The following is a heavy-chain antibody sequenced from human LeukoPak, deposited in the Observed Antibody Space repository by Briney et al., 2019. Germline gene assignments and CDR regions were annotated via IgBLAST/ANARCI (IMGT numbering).Heavy chain of an antibody. CDR1: GGSFSGYY. V-gene: IGHV4-34*01. J-gene: IGHJ4*02. CDR3: ASHRLKRSCGEHYYFVY. D-gene: IGHD4-17*01. CDR2: INHSGST. Sequence: SETLSLTCAVYGGSFSGYYWSWIRQPPGKGLEWIGEINHSGSTNYNPSLKSRVTISVDTSKNQFSLKLSSVAAAETAVYYCASHRLKRSCGEHYYFVYWGQGTLVTVCS.